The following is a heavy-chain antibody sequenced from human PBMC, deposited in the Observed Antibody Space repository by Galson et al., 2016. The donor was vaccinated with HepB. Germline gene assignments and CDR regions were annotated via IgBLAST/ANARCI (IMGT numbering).Heavy chain of an antibody. CDR1: GGSISSTSYY. CDR2: IYYSGST. V-gene: IGHV4-39*01. CDR3: ARRPSGSSKRAAFDI. D-gene: IGHD1-26*01. J-gene: IGHJ3*02. Sequence: SETLSLTCTVSGGSISSTSYYWGWIRQPPGKGLEWIGSIYYSGSTYYNPSLKSRVTLSVDTSKNQFSLKLSSVTAADTAVYYCARRPSGSSKRAAFDIWGQGTMVTVSS.